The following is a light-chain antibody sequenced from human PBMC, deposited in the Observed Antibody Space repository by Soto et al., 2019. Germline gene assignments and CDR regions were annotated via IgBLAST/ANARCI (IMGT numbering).Light chain of an antibody. CDR1: RSVSSY. J-gene: IGKJ5*01. Sequence: EIVLTQSPASLSLSAGESATLSSRATRSVSSYLAWYQQKPGQAPRLLIYDASSRPTDIPARFSGSGSGTDFTLTISSLEPEDFALYYCQQRSNWPITFGQGTRLEI. V-gene: IGKV3-11*01. CDR3: QQRSNWPIT. CDR2: DAS.